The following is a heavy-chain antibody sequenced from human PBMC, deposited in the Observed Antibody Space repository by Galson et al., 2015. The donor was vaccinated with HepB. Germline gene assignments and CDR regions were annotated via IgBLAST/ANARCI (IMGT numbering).Heavy chain of an antibody. CDR1: GYTFYRYS. CDR2: ITTYNRDT. CDR3: ARGPCVLGVGATQDNWFDP. Sequence: SVKVSCKASGYTFYRYSINWVRQAPGQGLEWMGWITTYNRDTKYEQKFQGRVTMTADTSTSTAYVELRSLRSDDTAVDFCARGPCVLGVGATQDNWFDPWGQGTLVTVSS. D-gene: IGHD2-15*01. J-gene: IGHJ5*02. V-gene: IGHV1-18*01.